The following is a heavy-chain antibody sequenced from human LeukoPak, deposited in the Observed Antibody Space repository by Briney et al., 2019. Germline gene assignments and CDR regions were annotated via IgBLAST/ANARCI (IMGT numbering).Heavy chain of an antibody. J-gene: IGHJ6*02. Sequence: SVKVSCKASGGTFSSYAISWVRQAPGQGLEWMGRIIPILGIANHAQKFQGRVTITADKSTSTAYMELSSLRSGDTSVYYCARSGGSCYSSGCPGSKELSFIRVYGMDVWGQGTTVTVSS. D-gene: IGHD2-15*01. CDR1: GGTFSSYA. CDR3: ARSGGSCYSSGCPGSKELSFIRVYGMDV. V-gene: IGHV1-69*04. CDR2: IIPILGIA.